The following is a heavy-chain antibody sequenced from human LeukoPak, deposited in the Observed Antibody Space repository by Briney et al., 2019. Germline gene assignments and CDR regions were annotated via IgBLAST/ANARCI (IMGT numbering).Heavy chain of an antibody. J-gene: IGHJ4*02. D-gene: IGHD2-2*01. V-gene: IGHV1-18*01. CDR1: GYTFISYG. CDR2: ISAYNGNT. Sequence: ASVKVSCKASGYTFISYGISWVRQAPGQGLEWMGWISAYNGNTNYAQKLQGRVTMTTDTSTSTAYMELRSLRSDDTAVYYCARACSSTSCPLFDYWGQGTLVTVYS. CDR3: ARACSSTSCPLFDY.